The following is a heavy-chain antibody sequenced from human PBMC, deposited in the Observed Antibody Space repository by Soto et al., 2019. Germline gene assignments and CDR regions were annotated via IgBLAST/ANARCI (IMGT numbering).Heavy chain of an antibody. J-gene: IGHJ4*02. CDR1: GFTFSSYA. CDR3: AKDANFVDTAMGAFDY. D-gene: IGHD5-18*01. CDR2: ISGSGGST. V-gene: IGHV3-23*01. Sequence: EVQLLESGGGLVQPGGSLRLSCAASGFTFSSYAMSWVRQAPGKGLEWVSAISGSGGSTYYADSVKGRFTSSRDNSKNTLYLQMNSLRAEDTAVYYCAKDANFVDTAMGAFDYWGQGTLVTVSS.